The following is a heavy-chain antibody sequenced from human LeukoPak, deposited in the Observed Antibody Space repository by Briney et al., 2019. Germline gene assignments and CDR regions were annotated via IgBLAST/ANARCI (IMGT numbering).Heavy chain of an antibody. D-gene: IGHD6-19*01. CDR3: ATVTTGDSSGDQMNYYFDY. V-gene: IGHV1-18*04. CDR2: ISTYNGRT. Sequence: ASVRVSCTTSGYTFISYSITWVRQAPGQGLEWLGWISTYNGRTNFAPNFQDRITMTTDRSTNTAYMELSSLRSEDTAVYYCATVTTGDSSGDQMNYYFDYWGQGTLVTVSS. CDR1: GYTFISYS. J-gene: IGHJ4*02.